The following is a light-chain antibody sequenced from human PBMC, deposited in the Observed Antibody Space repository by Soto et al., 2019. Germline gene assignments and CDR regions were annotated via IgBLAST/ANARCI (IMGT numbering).Light chain of an antibody. CDR2: NNN. CDR3: ATWDDSLNGWV. V-gene: IGLV1-44*01. Sequence: QSVLTQPPSASGTPGQRVTISCSGSSSNIGSNTVNWYLQLPGTAPKLLIYNNNQRPSGVPDRFSGSKSGTSASLAISGLQSEDEADYYCATWDDSLNGWVFGGGTKLTVL. J-gene: IGLJ3*02. CDR1: SSNIGSNT.